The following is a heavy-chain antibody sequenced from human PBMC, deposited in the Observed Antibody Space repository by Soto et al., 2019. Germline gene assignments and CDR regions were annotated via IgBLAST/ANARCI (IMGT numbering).Heavy chain of an antibody. CDR3: ATLPPRIVVVSTEIPT. CDR2: VYHSGGT. Sequence: QVQLRESGPGMVRPSGTLSLACAVSGTYISSTFWWSWVRQSPGKGLEWIGEVYHSGGTNYNPSLKSRVTISVDKANNQFSLELRSVTAADTAVYYCATLPPRIVVVSTEIPTWGRGTLVTVSS. D-gene: IGHD2-15*01. CDR1: GTYISSTFW. V-gene: IGHV4-4*02. J-gene: IGHJ4*02.